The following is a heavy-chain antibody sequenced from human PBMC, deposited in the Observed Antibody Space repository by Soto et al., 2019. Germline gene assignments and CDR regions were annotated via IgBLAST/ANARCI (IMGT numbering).Heavy chain of an antibody. CDR3: ARLYIFGELSSYAAFDI. Sequence: GGSLRLSCAASGFTFSSYWMSWVRQAPGKGLEWVANIKQDGSEKYYVDSVKGRFTISRDNAKNSLYLQMNSLRAEDTAVYFCARLYIFGELSSYAAFDIWGQGTMVTVSS. CDR1: GFTFSSYW. J-gene: IGHJ3*02. D-gene: IGHD3-16*02. V-gene: IGHV3-7*01. CDR2: IKQDGSEK.